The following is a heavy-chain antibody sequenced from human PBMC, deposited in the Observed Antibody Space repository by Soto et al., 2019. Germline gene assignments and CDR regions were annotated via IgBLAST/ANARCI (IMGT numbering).Heavy chain of an antibody. V-gene: IGHV3-48*03. D-gene: IGHD2-8*01. CDR1: GFTFDDYD. Sequence: HPGGSLRLSCVASGFTFDDYDMNWVRQAPGKGLEWVSYVSTTGTTVYYADSVKGRFTISRDNARNSLYLQMNRLRVEDTAVYYCARVPSVSTGEVDYYYNAMDVWGQGTTVTVSS. CDR2: VSTTGTTV. J-gene: IGHJ6*02. CDR3: ARVPSVSTGEVDYYYNAMDV.